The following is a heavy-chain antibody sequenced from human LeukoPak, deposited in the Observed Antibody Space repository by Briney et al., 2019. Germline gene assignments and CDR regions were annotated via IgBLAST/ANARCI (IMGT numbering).Heavy chain of an antibody. D-gene: IGHD4-11*01. CDR2: IYPGDSDT. CDR1: GYSFSSYW. Sequence: GESLKISCQGSGYSFSSYWIGWVRQMPGKGLEWMGIIYPGDSDTRYSPSFQGQVTISADKSISTAYLQWSSLKASDTAMYYCARQRLPDAFDIWGQGTMVTVSS. CDR3: ARQRLPDAFDI. J-gene: IGHJ3*02. V-gene: IGHV5-51*01.